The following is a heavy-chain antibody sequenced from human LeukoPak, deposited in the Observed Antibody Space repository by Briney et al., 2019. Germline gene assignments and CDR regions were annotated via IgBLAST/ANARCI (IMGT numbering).Heavy chain of an antibody. J-gene: IGHJ5*02. Sequence: SETLSLTCTVSGASVSSGGYYWSWLRQPPGKGLEWIGSIYYSGSTYYNPSLKSRVTISVDTSKNQFSLKLSSVTAADTAVYYCARRSSSWYSRFDPWGQGTLVTVSS. V-gene: IGHV4-39*01. CDR3: ARRSSSWYSRFDP. CDR1: GASVSSGGYY. CDR2: IYYSGST. D-gene: IGHD6-13*01.